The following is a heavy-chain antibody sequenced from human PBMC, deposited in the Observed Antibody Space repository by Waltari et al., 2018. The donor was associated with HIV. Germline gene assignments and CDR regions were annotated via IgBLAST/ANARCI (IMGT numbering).Heavy chain of an antibody. V-gene: IGHV3-23*04. Sequence: QLVESGGDLVQPGGSLRLSCAASGFTFGSYAMNWVRKGPGKGLEWVSVISDSGGRTLYADSVKGRFTNSRDNSKNMLYLQMNSLRAGDTAVYYCAKDRRGYVYRGVFPDYWGQGTLVTVSS. J-gene: IGHJ4*02. CDR2: ISDSGGRT. CDR3: AKDRRGYVYRGVFPDY. CDR1: GFTFGSYA. D-gene: IGHD3-10*01.